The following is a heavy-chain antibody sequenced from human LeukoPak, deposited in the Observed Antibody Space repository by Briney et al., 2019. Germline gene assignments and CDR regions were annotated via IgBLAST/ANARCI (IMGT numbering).Heavy chain of an antibody. CDR1: GFTFSDYY. J-gene: IGHJ4*02. V-gene: IGHV3-11*01. CDR3: ARTHYYGSGELDY. CDR2: ISSSGSTI. D-gene: IGHD3-10*01. Sequence: GGSLRLSCAASGFTFSDYYMSWIRQAPGKGLEWVSYISSSGSTIYYADSVKGRFTISRDNAKNSLYLQMNSLRAEDTAVYYWARTHYYGSGELDYWGQGTLVTVSS.